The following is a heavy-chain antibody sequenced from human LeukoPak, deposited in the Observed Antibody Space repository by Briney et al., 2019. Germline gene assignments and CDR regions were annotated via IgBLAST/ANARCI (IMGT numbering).Heavy chain of an antibody. CDR3: ARALGATAKYNWFDP. D-gene: IGHD1-26*01. Sequence: PGRSLRLSCAASGFTFSSYWMHWVRQAPGKGLEWVSGINWNGGSTGYADSVKGRFTISRDNAKNSLYLQMNSLRAEDTALYYCARALGATAKYNWFDPWGQGTLVTVSS. CDR2: INWNGGST. V-gene: IGHV3-20*04. J-gene: IGHJ5*02. CDR1: GFTFSSYW.